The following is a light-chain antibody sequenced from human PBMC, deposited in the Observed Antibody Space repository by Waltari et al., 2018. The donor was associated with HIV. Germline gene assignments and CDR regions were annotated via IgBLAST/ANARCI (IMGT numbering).Light chain of an antibody. CDR2: DAS. Sequence: EIVLTQSPATLSLSPGERATLSCRASQSVSSYLAWYQQKPGQAPRLLIYDASNKAAGIPARFSGSGSETDFTLTISSLEPEDFAVYYCQQRSNWPPGLTCGGGTKVEIK. CDR1: QSVSSY. V-gene: IGKV3-11*01. J-gene: IGKJ4*01. CDR3: QQRSNWPPGLT.